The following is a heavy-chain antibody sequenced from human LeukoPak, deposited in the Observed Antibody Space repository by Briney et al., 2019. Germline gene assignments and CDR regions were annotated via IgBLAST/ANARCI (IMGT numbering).Heavy chain of an antibody. J-gene: IGHJ4*02. D-gene: IGHD3-22*01. CDR3: ARTDYFGSSGYYTPLDY. V-gene: IGHV5-51*01. CDR1: GYSFTNYW. CDR2: IYPGDSDT. Sequence: PGESLKISCKGSGYSFTNYWVAWVRQMPGKGLEWMGIIYPGDSDTRYSPSFQGQVTISADKSISTTYLQWNSLKASDTAMYYCARTDYFGSSGYYTPLDYWGLGTLVTVSS.